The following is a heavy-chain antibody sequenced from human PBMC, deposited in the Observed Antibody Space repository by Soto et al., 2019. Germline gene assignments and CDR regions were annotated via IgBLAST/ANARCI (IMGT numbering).Heavy chain of an antibody. CDR3: ATDYGDSVDY. J-gene: IGHJ4*02. CDR1: GGSISSSSYY. CDR2: IYYSGST. D-gene: IGHD4-17*01. Sequence: QLQLQESGPGLVKPSETLSLTCTVSGGSISSSSYYWGWIRQPPGKGLEWIGSIYYSGSTYYNPSLQSRVTISVDTSKNQFSLKLSSVTAADMAVYYCATDYGDSVDYWGQGTLVTVSS. V-gene: IGHV4-39*01.